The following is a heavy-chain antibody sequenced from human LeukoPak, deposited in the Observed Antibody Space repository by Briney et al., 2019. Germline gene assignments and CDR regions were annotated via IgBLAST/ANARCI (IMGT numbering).Heavy chain of an antibody. CDR2: IYYSGST. CDR3: AGQYSNPTPVEVHWYFDL. D-gene: IGHD4-11*01. CDR1: GGSISSSSFY. J-gene: IGHJ2*01. Sequence: SETLSLTCTVSGGSISSSSFYWGWIRQPPGKGLEWIGSIYYSGSTYYNPSLKSRVTISVDTSKNQFSLKLSSVTAADTAVYYCAGQYSNPTPVEVHWYFDLWGRGTLVTVSS. V-gene: IGHV4-39*01.